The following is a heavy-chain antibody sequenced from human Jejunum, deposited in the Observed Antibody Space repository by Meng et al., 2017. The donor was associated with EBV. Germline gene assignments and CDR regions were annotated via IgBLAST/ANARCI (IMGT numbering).Heavy chain of an antibody. D-gene: IGHD3-10*01. J-gene: IGHJ4*02. CDR3: AKHYDSGTYCLDY. CDR2: ITSNGSSI. Sequence: EWQVLEVAVGLVHRGSSLMSSSESARSFSRNVLMHWRRQAPGKGVVWVSRITSNGSSISSADSVKGRFTISRDNAKNTLYLQMNSLRAEDTAVYYCAKHYDSGTYCLDYWGQGTLVTVSS. V-gene: IGHV3-74*01. CDR1: RSFSRNVL.